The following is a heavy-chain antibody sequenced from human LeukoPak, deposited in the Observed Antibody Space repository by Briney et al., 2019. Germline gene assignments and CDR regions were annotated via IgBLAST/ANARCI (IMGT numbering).Heavy chain of an antibody. CDR2: IYYSGST. J-gene: IGHJ5*02. Sequence: PSETLSLTCTVSGGSISSYYWSWFRKPPGKGREWIGYIYYSGSTNYNPSLKSRVTISVDTSKNQFSLKLSSVTAADTAVYYCASEDCSGGSCYSSWGQGTLVTVSS. D-gene: IGHD2-15*01. V-gene: IGHV4-59*08. CDR3: ASEDCSGGSCYSS. CDR1: GGSISSYY.